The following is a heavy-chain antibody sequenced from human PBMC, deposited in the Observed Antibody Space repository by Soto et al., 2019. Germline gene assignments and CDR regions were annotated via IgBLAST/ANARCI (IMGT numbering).Heavy chain of an antibody. CDR3: AHRRGAYYFDY. Sequence: QITLKESGPTLVKPTQTLTLTCTFSGFSLSTNGVGVGWIRQPPGKALEWLALIYWDGDKRYIPSLKSRLTITKDTSKNQVVLTMTNMDPVDTATYYCAHRRGAYYFDYWGQGTLVTVSS. J-gene: IGHJ4*02. V-gene: IGHV2-5*02. CDR2: IYWDGDK. D-gene: IGHD1-26*01. CDR1: GFSLSTNGVG.